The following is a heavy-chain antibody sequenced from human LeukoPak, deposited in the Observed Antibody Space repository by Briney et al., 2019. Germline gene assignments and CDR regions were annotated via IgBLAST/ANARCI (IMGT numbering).Heavy chain of an antibody. CDR1: GYSISSGYY. CDR3: AREGSGYDSPYNSDY. D-gene: IGHD5-12*01. J-gene: IGHJ4*02. CDR2: IYHSGST. Sequence: SETLSLTCAVSGYSISSGYYWGWIRQPPGKGLEWIGSIYHSGSTYYNPSLESRVTISVDTSKNQFSLKLSSVTAADTAVYYCAREGSGYDSPYNSDYWGQGTLVTVSS. V-gene: IGHV4-38-2*02.